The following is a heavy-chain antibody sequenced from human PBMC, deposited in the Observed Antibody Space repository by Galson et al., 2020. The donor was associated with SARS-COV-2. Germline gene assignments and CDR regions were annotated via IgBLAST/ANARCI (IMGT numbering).Heavy chain of an antibody. D-gene: IGHD3-16*02. CDR2: ISGSGGST. Sequence: GGSLRLSCAASGFTFSSYAMSWVRQAPGKGLEWVSAISGSGGSTYYADSVKGRFTISRDNSKNTLYLQMNSLRAEDTAVYYCAKDSPLLRLGELSQEYYFDYWGQGTLVTVSS. CDR1: GFTFSSYA. J-gene: IGHJ4*02. CDR3: AKDSPLLRLGELSQEYYFDY. V-gene: IGHV3-23*01.